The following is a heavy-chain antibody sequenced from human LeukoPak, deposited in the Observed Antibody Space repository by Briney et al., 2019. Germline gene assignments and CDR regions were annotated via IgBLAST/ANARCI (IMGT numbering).Heavy chain of an antibody. J-gene: IGHJ4*02. V-gene: IGHV3-30*18. CDR1: GFTFSSYG. Sequence: GGSLRLSCAASGFTFSSYGMHWVRQAPGKGLEWVAVLSYDGSNKYYADSVKGRFTISRDNSKNTLYLQMNSLRAEDTAVYYCAKDFYVTMVRGVIITVDYWGQGTLVTVSS. CDR3: AKDFYVTMVRGVIITVDY. D-gene: IGHD3-10*01. CDR2: LSYDGSNK.